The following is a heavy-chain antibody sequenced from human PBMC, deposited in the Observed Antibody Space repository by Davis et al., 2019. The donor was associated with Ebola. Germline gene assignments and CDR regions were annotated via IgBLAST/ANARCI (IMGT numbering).Heavy chain of an antibody. CDR2: LEPEDGRR. Sequence: ASVKVSCKLSGFALSDISIHWVRQAPGKGLEWMGGLEPEDGRRIYAQKFQGRLTMTEDTSTDTAYMKLSSLRFEDTAVYYCATEISHYGSGSFYGLDVWGQGTTVIVSS. CDR3: ATEISHYGSGSFYGLDV. V-gene: IGHV1-24*01. CDR1: GFALSDIS. D-gene: IGHD3-10*01. J-gene: IGHJ6*02.